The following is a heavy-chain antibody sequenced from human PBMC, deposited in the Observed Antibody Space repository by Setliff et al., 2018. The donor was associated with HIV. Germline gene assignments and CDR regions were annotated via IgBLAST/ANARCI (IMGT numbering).Heavy chain of an antibody. V-gene: IGHV3-30*02. CDR3: ANSYSASGNYHYYDYLDV. J-gene: IGHJ6*03. CDR2: IWYDGNNI. CDR1: GFTFSNAW. Sequence: GESLKISCAASGFTFSNAWMNWVRQAPGKGLEWVAFIWYDGNNIKYADSVKGRFTISRDNSKNTLYLQMNSLRIEDSGAYYCANSYSASGNYHYYDYLDVWGKGTTVTVSS. D-gene: IGHD3-10*01.